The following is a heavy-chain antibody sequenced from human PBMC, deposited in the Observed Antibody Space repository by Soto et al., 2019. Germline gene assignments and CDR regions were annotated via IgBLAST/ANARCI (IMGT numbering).Heavy chain of an antibody. V-gene: IGHV4-30-2*01. D-gene: IGHD1-26*01. J-gene: IGHJ6*02. CDR1: GGSISSGGYS. CDR3: ARVVGYYYYYGMDV. Sequence: SETLSLTCAVSGGSISSGGYSWSWIRQPPGKGLEWIGYIYHSGSTYYNPSLKSRVTISVDKSKNQFSLKLSSVTAADTAVYYCARVVGYYYYYGMDVWGQGTTVTVSS. CDR2: IYHSGST.